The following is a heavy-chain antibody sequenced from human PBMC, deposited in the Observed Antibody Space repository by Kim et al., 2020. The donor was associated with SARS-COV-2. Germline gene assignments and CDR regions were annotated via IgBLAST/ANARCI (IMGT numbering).Heavy chain of an antibody. V-gene: IGHV3-43*01. Sequence: GGSLRLSCAASGFTFDDYTMHWVRQAPGKGLEWVSLISWDGGSTYYADSVKGRFTISRDNSKNSLYLQMNSLRTEDTALYYCAKDRTKWELGQGAFDFQHWGQGTLVTVSS. J-gene: IGHJ1*01. D-gene: IGHD1-26*01. CDR1: GFTFDDYT. CDR2: ISWDGGST. CDR3: AKDRTKWELGQGAFDFQH.